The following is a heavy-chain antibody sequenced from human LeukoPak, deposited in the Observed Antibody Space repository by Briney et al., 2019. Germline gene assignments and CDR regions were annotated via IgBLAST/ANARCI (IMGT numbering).Heavy chain of an antibody. CDR3: AKVLRWDSSGGIDY. CDR2: ISGSGDTT. CDR1: GFTFSSYA. J-gene: IGHJ4*02. V-gene: IGHV3-23*01. Sequence: GGSLRLSCAASGFTFSSYAMSWVRQAPGKGLEWVSSISGSGDTTYYADSVKGRFTISRDNSKNTLYLQMNSLRAEDTAVYYCAKVLRWDSSGGIDYWGQGTLVTASS. D-gene: IGHD3-22*01.